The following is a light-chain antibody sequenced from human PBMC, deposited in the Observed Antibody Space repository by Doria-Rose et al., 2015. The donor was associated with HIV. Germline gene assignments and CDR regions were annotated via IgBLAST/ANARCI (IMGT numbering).Light chain of an antibody. J-gene: IGKJ5*01. V-gene: IGKV3-15*01. CDR2: GAS. CDR3: HQYNNWPT. CDR1: QSVSTD. Sequence: TQSPETLSVSPWESATLSCRASQSVSTDLAWYQHKPGQAPRLLIWGASTSATGIPARFSGSVSGTEFTLTISSLQSEDFAIYFCHQYNNWPTFGQRTRLDIK.